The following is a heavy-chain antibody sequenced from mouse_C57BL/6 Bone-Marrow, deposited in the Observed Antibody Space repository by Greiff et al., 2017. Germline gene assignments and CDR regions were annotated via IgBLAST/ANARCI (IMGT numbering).Heavy chain of an antibody. J-gene: IGHJ3*01. CDR3: ANSYYDGSSYDWFAY. CDR1: GYTFTDYY. Sequence: VKLMESGAELVRPGASVKLSCKASGYTFTDYYINWVKQRPGQGLEWIARIYPGSGNTYYNEKFKGKATLTAEKSSSTAYMQLSSLTSEDSAVYFCANSYYDGSSYDWFAYWGQGTLVTVSA. CDR2: IYPGSGNT. V-gene: IGHV1-76*01. D-gene: IGHD1-1*01.